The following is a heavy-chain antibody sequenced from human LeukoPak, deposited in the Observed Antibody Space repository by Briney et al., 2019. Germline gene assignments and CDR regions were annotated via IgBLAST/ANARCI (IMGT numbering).Heavy chain of an antibody. V-gene: IGHV4-34*01. CDR2: INHSGST. D-gene: IGHD6-19*01. CDR3: ARRQWLVKKSNWFDP. Sequence: PSETLSLTCAVYGGSFSGYYWSWIRQPPGKGLEWIGEINHSGSTNYNPSLKSRVTISVDTSKNQFSLRLSSVTAADTAVYYCARRQWLVKKSNWFDPWGQGTLVTVSS. CDR1: GGSFSGYY. J-gene: IGHJ5*02.